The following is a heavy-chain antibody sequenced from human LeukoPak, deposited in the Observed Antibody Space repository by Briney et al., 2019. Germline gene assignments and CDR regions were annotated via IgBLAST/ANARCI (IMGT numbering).Heavy chain of an antibody. V-gene: IGHV4-39*07. CDR1: GGSISSSSYY. J-gene: IGHJ4*02. Sequence: SETLSLTCTVSGGSISSSSYYWGWIRQPPGKGLEWIGSIYHSGSTYYNPSLKSRVTISVDTSKNQFSLKLSSVTAADTAMYYCARALVVAGPDYWGQGTLVTVSS. D-gene: IGHD2-15*01. CDR3: ARALVVAGPDY. CDR2: IYHSGST.